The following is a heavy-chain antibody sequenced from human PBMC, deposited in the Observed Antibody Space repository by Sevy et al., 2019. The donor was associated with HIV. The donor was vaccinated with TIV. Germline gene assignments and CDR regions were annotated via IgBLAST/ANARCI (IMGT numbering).Heavy chain of an antibody. CDR3: AREVRSYDSSGFEVYYGMDV. CDR1: GGTFSSYA. Sequence: ASVKVSCKASGGTFSSYAISWVRQAPGQGLEWMGGIIPIFGTANYAQKFQGRVTITADESTSTAYMELSSLRSEDTVVYYCAREVRSYDSSGFEVYYGMDVWGQGTTVTVSS. CDR2: IIPIFGTA. D-gene: IGHD3-22*01. V-gene: IGHV1-69*13. J-gene: IGHJ6*02.